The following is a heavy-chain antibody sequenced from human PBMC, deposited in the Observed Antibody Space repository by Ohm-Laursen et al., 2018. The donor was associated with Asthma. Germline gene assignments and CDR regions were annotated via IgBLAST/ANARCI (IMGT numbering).Heavy chain of an antibody. CDR3: ASSGYYGSGSYYYGMDV. CDR2: IYHSGST. CDR1: GDSINSDDYY. J-gene: IGHJ6*02. Sequence: TLSLTCTVSGDSINSDDYYWSWVRQPPGKGLEWIGYIYHSGSTYYNPSLKSRVTISVDRSKNQFSLKLSSVTAADTAVYYCASSGYYGSGSYYYGMDVWGQGTTVTVSS. D-gene: IGHD3-10*01. V-gene: IGHV4-30-2*01.